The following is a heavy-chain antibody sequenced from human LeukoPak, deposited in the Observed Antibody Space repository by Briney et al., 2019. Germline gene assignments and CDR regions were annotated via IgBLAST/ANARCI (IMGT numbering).Heavy chain of an antibody. CDR2: IIPIFGTA. CDR1: GGTFSSYA. CDR3: ARDGPGIVGAEGEYNWFDP. D-gene: IGHD1-26*01. V-gene: IGHV1-69*06. J-gene: IGHJ5*02. Sequence: SVKVSCKASGGTFSSYAISWVRQAPGQGLEWMGGIIPIFGTANYAQKFQGRVTITADKSTSTAYMELSSLRSEDTAVYYCARDGPGIVGAEGEYNWFDPWGQGTLVTVSS.